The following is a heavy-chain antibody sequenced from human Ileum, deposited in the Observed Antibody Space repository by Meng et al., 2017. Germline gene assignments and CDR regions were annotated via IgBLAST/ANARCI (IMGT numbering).Heavy chain of an antibody. J-gene: IGHJ4*02. D-gene: IGHD3-22*01. V-gene: IGHV4-39*07. CDR2: LQHSGTT. CDR3: ATNYCDGSGHFY. CDR1: GDSISSSCYT. Sequence: GSLSLTCTVSGDSISSSCYTWVWIRQPPGKGLEWIGSLQHSGTTYYNPSLRSRVAISVDTSKNQFSLQLSSVTAADTAVYYCATNYCDGSGHFYWGRGTLVTVSS.